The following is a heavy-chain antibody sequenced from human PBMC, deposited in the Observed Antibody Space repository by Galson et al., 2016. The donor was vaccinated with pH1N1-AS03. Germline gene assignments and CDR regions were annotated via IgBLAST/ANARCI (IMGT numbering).Heavy chain of an antibody. CDR3: ARERDSGYAYYFDF. V-gene: IGHV5-51*03. CDR1: GYRFSNYW. J-gene: IGHJ4*02. Sequence: QSGAEVKEPGESLKISCKGSGYRFSNYWIAWVRQMPGKGLEWMGVIYPVDSDTRYSPSFQGQVTISADKSTSTAYLQWNSLKASDSAIYYCARERDSGYAYYFDFWGQGTLVTVSS. D-gene: IGHD6-25*01. CDR2: IYPVDSDT.